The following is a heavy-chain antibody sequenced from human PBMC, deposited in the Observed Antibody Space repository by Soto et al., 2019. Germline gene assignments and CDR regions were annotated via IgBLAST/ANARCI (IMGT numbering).Heavy chain of an antibody. J-gene: IGHJ6*04. D-gene: IGHD3-3*01. CDR3: ARVLVVLGFWEWFPGRMDV. CDR1: GYTFTSYG. Sequence: GASVKVSCKASGYTFTSYGISWVRQAPGQGLEWMGWISAYNGNTNYAQKLQGRVTMTTDTSTSTAYMELRSLRSDDTAVYYCARVLVVLGFWEWFPGRMDVWGKGTTVTV. CDR2: ISAYNGNT. V-gene: IGHV1-18*01.